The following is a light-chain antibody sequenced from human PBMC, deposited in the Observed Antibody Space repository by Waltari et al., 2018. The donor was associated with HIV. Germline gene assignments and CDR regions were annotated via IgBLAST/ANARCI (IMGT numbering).Light chain of an antibody. J-gene: IGLJ2*01. CDR3: GTWDSSLSADVV. Sequence: HSVFTPPPSVSAAPGQKVSISCSGSSPNLGKPSVSCYQHLPGTAPKLLIYDNNKRPSGIPDRFSGAKAGTAATLGITGLQTGDEADYYCGTWDSSLSADVVFGGGTKLTVL. CDR1: SPNLGKPS. CDR2: DNN. V-gene: IGLV1-51*01.